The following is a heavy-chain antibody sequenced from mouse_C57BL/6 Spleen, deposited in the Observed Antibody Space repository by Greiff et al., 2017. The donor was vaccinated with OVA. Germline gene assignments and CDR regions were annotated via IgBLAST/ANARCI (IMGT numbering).Heavy chain of an antibody. D-gene: IGHD2-3*01. Sequence: EVKLVESGGDLVKPGGSLKLSCAASGFTFSSYGMSWVRQTPDKRLEWVATISSGGSYTYYPDSVKGRFTISRDNAKNTLYRQMSSLKSEDTALYYCARPEIYDGYYLAYWGQGTLVTVSA. J-gene: IGHJ3*01. CDR2: ISSGGSYT. CDR1: GFTFSSYG. V-gene: IGHV5-6*01. CDR3: ARPEIYDGYYLAY.